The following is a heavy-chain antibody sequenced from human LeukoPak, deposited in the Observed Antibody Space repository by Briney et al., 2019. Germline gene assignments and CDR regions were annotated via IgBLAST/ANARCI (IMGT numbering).Heavy chain of an antibody. V-gene: IGHV4-59*12. Sequence: SETLSLTCHVSGGSIRNYYWSCIRQPPGNGLEWIGHSYHSGITNYNPSLKSPVTIPVDTSKDQFSLKLSSVTAADTAVYYCARGVIRITMVRGVRSHFDYWGPGTLVTVSS. CDR3: ARGVIRITMVRGVRSHFDY. J-gene: IGHJ4*02. D-gene: IGHD3-10*01. CDR1: GGSIRNYY. CDR2: SYHSGIT.